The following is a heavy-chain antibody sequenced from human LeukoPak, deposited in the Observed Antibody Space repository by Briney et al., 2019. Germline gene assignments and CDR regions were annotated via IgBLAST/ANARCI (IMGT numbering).Heavy chain of an antibody. J-gene: IGHJ4*02. Sequence: PSETLSLTCAVYGVSLSGYYGSWIRQPPGEGLEWIGEINQRGTTNYNPCLKSRVTISVDTSKNQFSLKLSSVTAADTAVYYCAASRRAYETTVTTWSSIYFDHWGQGTLVTVSS. D-gene: IGHD4-17*01. V-gene: IGHV4-34*01. CDR3: AASRRAYETTVTTWSSIYFDH. CDR1: GVSLSGYY. CDR2: INQRGTT.